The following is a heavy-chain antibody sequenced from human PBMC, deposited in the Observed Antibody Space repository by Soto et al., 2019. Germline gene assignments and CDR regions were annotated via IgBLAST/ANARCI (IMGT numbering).Heavy chain of an antibody. CDR2: SNPATGAA. CDR1: GYPVTAYY. CDR3: ARGGGVGVAGSAAFDM. Sequence: QLHLVQSGAVVKKPGASVTVSCSASGYPVTAYYMHWVRQAPGRGLEWVGGSNPATGAAKYTQAFQGRGTMTRDPSTGTGFKELSGLTSEDTAVVFWARGGGVGVAGSAAFDMWGQGTLVTVSS. J-gene: IGHJ3*02. D-gene: IGHD3-3*01. V-gene: IGHV1-2*02.